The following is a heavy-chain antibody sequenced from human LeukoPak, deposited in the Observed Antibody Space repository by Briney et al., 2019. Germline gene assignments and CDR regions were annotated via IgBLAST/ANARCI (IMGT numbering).Heavy chain of an antibody. D-gene: IGHD4-17*01. CDR3: ARGGDYGDYGSPHDY. V-gene: IGHV1-2*02. CDR2: INPNSGGT. CDR1: GYTFTGYY. Sequence: GASVKVSCKASGYTFTGYYMHWVRQAPGQGLEWMGWINPNSGGTNYAQKFQGRVTMTTDTSTNTAYMELTTLRSDDTAVYYCARGGDYGDYGSPHDYWGQGTLVIVSS. J-gene: IGHJ4*02.